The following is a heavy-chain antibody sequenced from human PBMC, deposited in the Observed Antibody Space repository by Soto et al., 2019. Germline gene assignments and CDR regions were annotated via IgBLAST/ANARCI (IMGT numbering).Heavy chain of an antibody. J-gene: IGHJ4*02. CDR2: IYTSGSM. Sequence: SETLSLTCTVSGGSIRSYYWSWIRQPAGKGLEWIGRIYTSGSMNYNPSLKSRVTMSLDTSKNQFSLKLSSVTAADTAVYYCARDRAARRVGYYFDYWGQGTLVTVSS. D-gene: IGHD6-6*01. V-gene: IGHV4-4*07. CDR1: GGSIRSYY. CDR3: ARDRAARRVGYYFDY.